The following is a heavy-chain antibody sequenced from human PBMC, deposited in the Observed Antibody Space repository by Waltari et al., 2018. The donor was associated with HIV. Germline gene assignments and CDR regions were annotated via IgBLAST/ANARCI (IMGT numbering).Heavy chain of an antibody. J-gene: IGHJ4*02. D-gene: IGHD7-27*01. CDR1: GYSISSGYY. CDR2: IYHSGST. V-gene: IGHV4-38-2*01. CDR3: ARVGGGTGGNFDY. Sequence: QVQLQESGPGLVKPSETLSLTCAVSGYSISSGYYWGWIRQPPGKGLEWIGSIYHSGSTYYNPSIYHSGSTYYTSSLKSRVTISVDTSKNQFSLKLSSVTAADTAVYYCARVGGGTGGNFDYWGQGTLVTVSS.